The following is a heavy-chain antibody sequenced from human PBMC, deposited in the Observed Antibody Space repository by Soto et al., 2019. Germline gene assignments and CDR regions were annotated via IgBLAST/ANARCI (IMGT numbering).Heavy chain of an antibody. J-gene: IGHJ6*03. V-gene: IGHV3-33*01. CDR1: GFTFSSYG. CDR2: IWYDGSNK. D-gene: IGHD6-13*01. CDR3: ARDFRSRPYGYYYYMDV. Sequence: GGSLRLSCAASGFTFSSYGMHWVRQAPGKGLEWVAVIWYDGSNKYYADSVKGRFTISRDNSKNTLYLQMNSLRAEDTAVYYCARDFRSRPYGYYYYMDVWGKGTTVPVSS.